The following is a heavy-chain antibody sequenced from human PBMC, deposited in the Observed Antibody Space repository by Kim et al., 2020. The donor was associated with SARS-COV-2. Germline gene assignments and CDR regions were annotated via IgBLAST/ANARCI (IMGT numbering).Heavy chain of an antibody. CDR3: ARTYSSSWPPDY. J-gene: IGHJ4*02. Sequence: SETLSLTCAVYGGSFSDYYWSWIRQPPGKGLEWIGEINHSGTTSYNPSLKSRVTMSVDTSRTQFSLRLSSVTAADTAVYYCARTYSSSWPPDYWGQGTLVTVSS. D-gene: IGHD6-13*01. V-gene: IGHV4-34*01. CDR1: GGSFSDYY. CDR2: INHSGTT.